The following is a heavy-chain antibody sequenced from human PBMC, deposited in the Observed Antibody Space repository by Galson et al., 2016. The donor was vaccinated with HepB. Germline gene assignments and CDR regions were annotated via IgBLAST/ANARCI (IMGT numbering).Heavy chain of an antibody. Sequence: SLRLSCAASGFTFSCYAMSWVRQAPGKGLEWVSAITGSGGSTFYADSVKGRFTMSRDNSKNTLYLQMNSLRAEDTAVYYCAKVFGVGFWSGYDYWGQGTLVTISS. D-gene: IGHD3-3*01. CDR1: GFTFSCYA. V-gene: IGHV3-23*01. CDR3: AKVFGVGFWSGYDY. J-gene: IGHJ4*02. CDR2: ITGSGGST.